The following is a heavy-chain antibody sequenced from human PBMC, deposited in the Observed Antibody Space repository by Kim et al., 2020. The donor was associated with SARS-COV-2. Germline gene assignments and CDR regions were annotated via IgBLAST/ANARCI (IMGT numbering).Heavy chain of an antibody. D-gene: IGHD4-17*01. CDR3: ARAVVTTR. V-gene: IGHV3-7*01. Sequence: GGSLRLSCAASGFIYSSYWMSWVRQAPGKGLEWVANIKQDGSEKYYVDSVKGRFTISRDNAKNSLYLQMNSLRAEDTAVYYCARAVVTTRWGQGTLVTVS. CDR2: IKQDGSEK. J-gene: IGHJ4*02. CDR1: GFIYSSYW.